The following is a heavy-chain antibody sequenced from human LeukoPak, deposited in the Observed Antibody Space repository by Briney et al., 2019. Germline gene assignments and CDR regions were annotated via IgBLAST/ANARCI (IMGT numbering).Heavy chain of an antibody. CDR1: GGTFSSYA. V-gene: IGHV1-69*06. CDR2: IIPIFGTA. Sequence: SVKVSCKASGGTFSSYAISWVRQAPGQGLDWMGGIIPIFGTANYAQKFQGRVTITADKSTSTDYMELSSLRSEDTAVYYCARPGGVWFGESWDNWFDPWGQGTLVTVSS. CDR3: ARPGGVWFGESWDNWFDP. J-gene: IGHJ5*02. D-gene: IGHD3-10*01.